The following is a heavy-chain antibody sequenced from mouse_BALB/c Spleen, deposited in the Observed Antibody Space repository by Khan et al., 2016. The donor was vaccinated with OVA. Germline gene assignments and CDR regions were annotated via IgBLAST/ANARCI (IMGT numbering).Heavy chain of an antibody. CDR3: ARPAYDGYYDY. CDR1: GYTFTDYA. Sequence: QVQLKESGPELVRPGVSVKISCKGSGYTFTDYAMYWVKQSPAESLEWIGLISTYSGNTNYNQKFKGKATMTVDKSSTTAYMELARLTSEDSAIYYCARPAYDGYYDYWGQGTTLTVSS. D-gene: IGHD2-3*01. V-gene: IGHV1S137*01. CDR2: ISTYSGNT. J-gene: IGHJ2*01.